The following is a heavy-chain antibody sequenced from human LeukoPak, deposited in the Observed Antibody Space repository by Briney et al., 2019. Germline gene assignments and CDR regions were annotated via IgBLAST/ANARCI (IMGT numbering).Heavy chain of an antibody. V-gene: IGHV3-9*03. Sequence: GRSLRLSCAASGFTFDDYAMHWVRQAPGKGLEWVSGISWNSGSIGYADSVKGRFTISRDNAKNCLYLQMNSLRAEDMALYYCAKDISLAAAGTLDYWGQGTLVTVSS. D-gene: IGHD6-13*01. J-gene: IGHJ4*02. CDR1: GFTFDDYA. CDR2: ISWNSGSI. CDR3: AKDISLAAAGTLDY.